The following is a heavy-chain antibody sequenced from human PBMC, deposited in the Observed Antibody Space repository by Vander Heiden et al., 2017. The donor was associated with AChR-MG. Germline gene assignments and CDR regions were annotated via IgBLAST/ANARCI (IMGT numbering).Heavy chain of an antibody. CDR2: ISYDGSNK. D-gene: IGHD4-17*01. CDR3: AREIYGDYDYYYYGMDV. CDR1: GFTFSSYA. J-gene: IGHJ6*02. V-gene: IGHV3-30-3*01. Sequence: VQLVESGGGVVQPGRSLRLSCAASGFTFSSYAMHWVRQAPGKGLEWVAVISYDGSNKYYADSVKSRFTISRDNSKNTLYLQMNSLRAEDTAVYYCAREIYGDYDYYYYGMDVWGQGTTVTVSS.